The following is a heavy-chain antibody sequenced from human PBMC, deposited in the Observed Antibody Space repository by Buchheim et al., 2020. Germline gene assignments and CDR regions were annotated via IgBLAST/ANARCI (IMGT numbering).Heavy chain of an antibody. CDR2: IFPGDSDT. CDR3: ARLGDDSRSHHSYGMDV. J-gene: IGHJ6*02. Sequence: EVQLVQSGAEMKKPGESLKISCKGFGYTFNNYWIGWVRQISGKGLEWMGSIFPGDSDTRYSPSFQGPVTISVDKSITTAYLQWNSLKASDTAMYYCARLGDDSRSHHSYGMDVWGQGTT. CDR1: GYTFNNYW. V-gene: IGHV5-51*01. D-gene: IGHD3-16*01.